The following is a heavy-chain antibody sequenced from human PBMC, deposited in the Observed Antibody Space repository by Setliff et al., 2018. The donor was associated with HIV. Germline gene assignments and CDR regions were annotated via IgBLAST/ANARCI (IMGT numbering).Heavy chain of an antibody. CDR3: AKSRTIYGEVIIQWAYMDV. J-gene: IGHJ6*02. Sequence: GGSLRLSCVASGFAFSDFSMFWARQAPGKGLEWVAVISFDGSHKYYADSLRGRFTISRDNSINTIYLQMNSLRTEDTAVYYCAKSRTIYGEVIIQWAYMDVWGQGTTVTRLL. CDR1: GFAFSDFS. D-gene: IGHD3-3*01. V-gene: IGHV3-30*04. CDR2: ISFDGSHK.